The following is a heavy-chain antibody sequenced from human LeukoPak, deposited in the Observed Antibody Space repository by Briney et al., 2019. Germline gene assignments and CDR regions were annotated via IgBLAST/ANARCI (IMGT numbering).Heavy chain of an antibody. V-gene: IGHV3-23*01. CDR3: ARDPHSSSWYGMGY. CDR2: ISGSGAST. Sequence: GGSLRLSCAASGFTFSSYAMSWVRQAPGKGLEWVSDISGSGASTYYADSVKGRFTISRHNSKNTLYLQMNSLRAEDTAVYYCARDPHSSSWYGMGYWGQGTLVTVSS. J-gene: IGHJ4*02. D-gene: IGHD6-13*01. CDR1: GFTFSSYA.